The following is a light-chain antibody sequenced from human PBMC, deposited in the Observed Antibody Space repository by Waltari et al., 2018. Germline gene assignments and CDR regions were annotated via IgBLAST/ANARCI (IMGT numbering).Light chain of an antibody. V-gene: IGKV1-39*01. Sequence: DIQMTQSPSSLSASLGDRVTITCRASQSVLTFLNWYQQKPGKAPEPLIYGASSLQSGVPSRFSGSGSGTDFTLTISSLQPEDSAIYYCQQSHNTPPYTFGQGTKLEFQ. CDR1: QSVLTF. CDR3: QQSHNTPPYT. CDR2: GAS. J-gene: IGKJ2*01.